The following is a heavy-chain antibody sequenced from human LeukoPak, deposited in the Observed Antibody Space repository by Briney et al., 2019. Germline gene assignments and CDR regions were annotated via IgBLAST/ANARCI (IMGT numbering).Heavy chain of an antibody. J-gene: IGHJ4*02. D-gene: IGHD4-17*01. CDR3: AKGFDYAVWYYFDY. CDR2: ISGSGGST. Sequence: GGSLRLSCAASGFTFSSYAMSWVRQAPGKGLEWVSAISGSGGSTYHADSVKGRFTISRDNSKNTLYLQMNSLRAEDTAVYYCAKGFDYAVWYYFDYWGQGTLVTVSS. CDR1: GFTFSSYA. V-gene: IGHV3-23*01.